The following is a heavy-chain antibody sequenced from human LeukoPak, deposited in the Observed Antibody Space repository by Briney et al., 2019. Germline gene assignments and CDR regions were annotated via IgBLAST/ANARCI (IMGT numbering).Heavy chain of an antibody. J-gene: IGHJ6*02. CDR1: GYTFTGYY. V-gene: IGHV1-2*04. Sequence: ASVTVSFTASGYTFTGYYMHWVRQAPGQGLEWMGWINPNSGGTNYAQKFQGWVTMTRDTSISTAYMELSRLRSDDTAVYYCARERQLYYYGMDVWGQGTTVTVSS. CDR3: ARERQLYYYGMDV. CDR2: INPNSGGT.